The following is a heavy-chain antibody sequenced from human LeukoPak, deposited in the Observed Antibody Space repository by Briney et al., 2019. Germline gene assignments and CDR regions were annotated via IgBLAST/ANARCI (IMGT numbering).Heavy chain of an antibody. Sequence: WGFPHSKIHMNGLPEPPGKGGEGWGLIYSGGDTYYADSVKGRFTISRDSYKNTLYLQMTSLRAEDTAVYYWARDPPAVRTNTYAWGQGTLVTVSS. J-gene: IGHJ5*02. CDR3: ARDPPAVRTNTYA. CDR1: GFPHSKIH. V-gene: IGHV3-66*01. D-gene: IGHD4/OR15-4a*01. CDR2: IYSGGDT.